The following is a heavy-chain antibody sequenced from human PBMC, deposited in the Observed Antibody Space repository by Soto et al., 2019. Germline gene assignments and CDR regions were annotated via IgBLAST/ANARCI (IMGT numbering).Heavy chain of an antibody. Sequence: SETLSLTCTVSGGSISSYYWSWIRQPPGKGLEWIGYIYYSGSTNYNPSLKSRVTISVDTSKNQFSLKLSSVTAADTAVYYCARGNTYYDFWSGYYRVYFDYWGQGTLVTVSS. CDR3: ARGNTYYDFWSGYYRVYFDY. V-gene: IGHV4-59*01. J-gene: IGHJ4*02. CDR1: GGSISSYY. D-gene: IGHD3-3*01. CDR2: IYYSGST.